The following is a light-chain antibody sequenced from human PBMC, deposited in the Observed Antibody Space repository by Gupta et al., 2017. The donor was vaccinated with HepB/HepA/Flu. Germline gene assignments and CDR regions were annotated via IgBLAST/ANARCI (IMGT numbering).Light chain of an antibody. CDR1: SSDVGGSNY. Sequence: QSALTQPASVSGSPGQSITISCTGTSSDVGGSNYVSWYQQHPGKPPKLMIYDVSNRPSGVSNRFSVSNSGNTASLTISGLQAEDEADYYCCSYISSSTRVFGGGTKLTVL. CDR2: DVS. V-gene: IGLV2-14*03. J-gene: IGLJ2*01. CDR3: CSYISSSTRV.